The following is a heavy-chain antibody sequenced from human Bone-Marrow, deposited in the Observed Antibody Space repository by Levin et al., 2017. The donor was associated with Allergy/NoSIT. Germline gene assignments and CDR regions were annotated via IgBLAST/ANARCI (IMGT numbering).Heavy chain of an antibody. V-gene: IGHV2-5*02. CDR3: AHGGRTVTNAFDI. D-gene: IGHD4-17*01. Sequence: QTLSLACTFSGFSLSTSGVNVGWIRQPPGKALEWLALIYWDDDKHYSPSLKTRLTITKDTSKNQVVLIMTNMDPVDTATYFCAHGGRTVTNAFDIWGQGTMVTVSS. CDR1: GFSLSTSGVN. CDR2: IYWDDDK. J-gene: IGHJ3*02.